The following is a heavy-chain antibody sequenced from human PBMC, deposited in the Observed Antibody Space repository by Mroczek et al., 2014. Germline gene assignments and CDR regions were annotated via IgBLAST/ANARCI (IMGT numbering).Heavy chain of an antibody. CDR2: IWYDGSNK. J-gene: IGHJ3*02. V-gene: IGHV3-33*01. CDR3: ARDRVPAAIRAAFDI. CDR1: GFTFSSYG. Sequence: QVQLVQSGGGVVQPGRSLRLSCAASGFTFSSYGMHWVRQAPGKGLEWVAVIWYDGSNKYYADSVKGRFTISRDNSKNTLYLQMNSLRAEDTAVYYCARDRVPAAIRAAFDIWGQGTMVTVSS. D-gene: IGHD2-2*02.